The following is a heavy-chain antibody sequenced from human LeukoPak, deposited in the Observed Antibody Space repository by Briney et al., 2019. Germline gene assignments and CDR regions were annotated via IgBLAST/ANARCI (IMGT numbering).Heavy chain of an antibody. J-gene: IGHJ3*02. CDR1: GGSISSGSYY. D-gene: IGHD1-26*01. CDR3: AREMEVGQYDAFDI. Sequence: NASETLSLTCSVSGGSISSGSYYWNWIRQPAGKGLEWIGRIYSSGSTNYNPSLKSRVTISIDTSKKQFSLKLSSVTAADTAVYYCAREMEVGQYDAFDIWGQGEMVTVSS. CDR2: IYSSGST. V-gene: IGHV4-61*02.